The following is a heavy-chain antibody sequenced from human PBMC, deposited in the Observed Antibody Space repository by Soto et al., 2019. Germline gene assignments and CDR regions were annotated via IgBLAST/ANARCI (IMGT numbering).Heavy chain of an antibody. J-gene: IGHJ5*02. V-gene: IGHV2-5*02. CDR2: IYWDDDK. CDR3: APSSEQQLASGWFDP. Sequence: QITLKESGPTLVKPTQTLTLTCTFSGFSLSTSGVGVGWNRQPPGKALEWLALIYWDDDKRYSPSLKSRLTITKDTSKNQVVLTMTNMDPVDTATYYCAPSSEQQLASGWFDPWGQGTLVTVSS. CDR1: GFSLSTSGVG. D-gene: IGHD6-13*01.